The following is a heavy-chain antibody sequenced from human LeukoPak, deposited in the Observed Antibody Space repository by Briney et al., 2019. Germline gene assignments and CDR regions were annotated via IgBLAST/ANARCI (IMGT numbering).Heavy chain of an antibody. Sequence: SETLSLTCAVYGGSFSGYYWSWIRQPPGKGLEWIGYIYYSGSTYYNPSLKSRVTISVDTSKNQFSLKLSSVTAADTAVYYCARLTEMYAFDIWGQGTMVTVSS. CDR1: GGSFSGYY. CDR3: ARLTEMYAFDI. V-gene: IGHV4-30-4*08. J-gene: IGHJ3*02. D-gene: IGHD1-20*01. CDR2: IYYSGST.